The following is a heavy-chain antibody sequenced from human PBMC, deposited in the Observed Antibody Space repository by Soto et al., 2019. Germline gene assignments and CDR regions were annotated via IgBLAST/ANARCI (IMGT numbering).Heavy chain of an antibody. V-gene: IGHV3-30*18. J-gene: IGHJ4*02. Sequence: QVQLVESGGGVVQPGRSLRLSCAASGFTFSTYGMHWVRQPPGKGLEWVAVISYDGSNKYYADSVKGRFTISRDNSKNTLYQQMNSQRGVDTDVYHYGKARGKIMRWVGYRYRDAHDHWGQGTLGNVSS. CDR3: GKARGKIMRWVGYRYRDAHDH. CDR2: ISYDGSNK. CDR1: GFTFSTYG. D-gene: IGHD5-18*01.